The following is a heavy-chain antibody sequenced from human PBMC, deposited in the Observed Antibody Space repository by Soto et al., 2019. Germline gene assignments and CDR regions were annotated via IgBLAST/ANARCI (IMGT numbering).Heavy chain of an antibody. Sequence: ASVKVSCKASGYTFTYYTVHWVRQAPGQRLEWMGWINAGDGNTKYSPNFQDRVTITKDTSASTVYMELSSLRSEDTAVYFCTRDYYDSSGYYPKIDYWGQGTLVTVSS. CDR1: GYTFTYYT. CDR2: INAGDGNT. D-gene: IGHD3-22*01. CDR3: TRDYYDSSGYYPKIDY. V-gene: IGHV1-3*01. J-gene: IGHJ4*02.